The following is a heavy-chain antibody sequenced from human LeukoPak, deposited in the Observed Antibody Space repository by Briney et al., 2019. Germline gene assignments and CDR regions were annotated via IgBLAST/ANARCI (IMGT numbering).Heavy chain of an antibody. D-gene: IGHD2-2*01. CDR3: ARKYLSDCSSTSCATPNAFDI. Sequence: ASVKVSCKASGYTFTGYYMHWVRQAPGQGLEWMGWINPNSGGTNYAQKFQGRVTMTRDTSISTAYMELSRLRSDDTAVYYCARKYLSDCSSTSCATPNAFDIWGQGTMVTVSS. V-gene: IGHV1-2*02. CDR2: INPNSGGT. CDR1: GYTFTGYY. J-gene: IGHJ3*02.